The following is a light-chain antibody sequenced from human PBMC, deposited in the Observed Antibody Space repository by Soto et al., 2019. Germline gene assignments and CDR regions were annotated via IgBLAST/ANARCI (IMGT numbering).Light chain of an antibody. Sequence: EIVLTQSPGTLSLSPGEIAPLSFRASQTVRNNYLAWYQQKPGQAPSLLIYDASSRATGIQDRFSGGGSGTDSRLTISRLEPEDFAVYYCQQFSSYPLTVGGGTKV. CDR1: QTVRNNY. CDR3: QQFSSYPLT. J-gene: IGKJ4*01. V-gene: IGKV3-20*01. CDR2: DAS.